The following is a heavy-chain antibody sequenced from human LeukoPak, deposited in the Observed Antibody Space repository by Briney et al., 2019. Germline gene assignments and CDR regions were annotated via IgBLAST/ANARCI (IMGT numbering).Heavy chain of an antibody. Sequence: SETLSLTCTVSGGSISRYYWSWIRQPAGKGLEWIGRIYTSGSTNYNPSLKSRVTISVDTSKNQFSLKLSSVTAADTAVYYCARGVGRGHRKYYYDSSGRGVFDYWGQGTLVTVSS. V-gene: IGHV4-4*07. J-gene: IGHJ4*02. CDR2: IYTSGST. D-gene: IGHD3-22*01. CDR1: GGSISRYY. CDR3: ARGVGRGHRKYYYDSSGRGVFDY.